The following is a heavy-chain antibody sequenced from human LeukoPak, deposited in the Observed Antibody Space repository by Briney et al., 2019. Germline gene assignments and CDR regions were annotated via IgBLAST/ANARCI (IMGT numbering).Heavy chain of an antibody. CDR2: IYPGDSDT. Sequence: GRSLRLSCKGSGYTFSSYWIGWVRQMPGKGLEWMGIIYPGDSDTRYSPSLQVQVTISVDTSIGTAYLQWSSLKASDTAIYYCARQNDFRLDYWGQGTLVTVSS. D-gene: IGHD3-3*01. J-gene: IGHJ4*02. CDR1: GYTFSSYW. CDR3: ARQNDFRLDY. V-gene: IGHV5-51*01.